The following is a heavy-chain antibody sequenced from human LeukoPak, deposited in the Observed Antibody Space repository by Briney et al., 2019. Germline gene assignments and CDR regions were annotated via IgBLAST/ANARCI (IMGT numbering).Heavy chain of an antibody. V-gene: IGHV3-21*01. CDR2: ISSSSSYI. J-gene: IGHJ6*02. Sequence: GGSLRLSCAASGFTFSSYSMNWVRQAPGKGLEWVSSISSSSSYIYYADSVKGRFTISRDNAKNSLYLQMNSLRAEDTAVYYCAREGRSTKNYYYYGMDVWGQGTTVTVPS. CDR3: AREGRSTKNYYYYGMDV. D-gene: IGHD2-8*01. CDR1: GFTFSSYS.